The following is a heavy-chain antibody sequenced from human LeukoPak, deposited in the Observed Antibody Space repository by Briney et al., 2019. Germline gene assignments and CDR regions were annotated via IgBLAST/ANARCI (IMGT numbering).Heavy chain of an antibody. J-gene: IGHJ6*03. Sequence: PGGSLRLSCAASGFTFSSYWMSWVRQAPGKGLEWVANIKQDGSEKYYVDSVKGRFTISKDNAKNSLYLQMNSLRAEDTAVYYCAREPPYDFWSGYYPLEGYYYYYYMDVWGKGTTVTVSS. D-gene: IGHD3-3*01. CDR3: AREPPYDFWSGYYPLEGYYYYYYMDV. V-gene: IGHV3-7*01. CDR2: IKQDGSEK. CDR1: GFTFSSYW.